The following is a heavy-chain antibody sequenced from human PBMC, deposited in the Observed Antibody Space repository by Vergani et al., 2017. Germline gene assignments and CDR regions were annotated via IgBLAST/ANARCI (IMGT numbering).Heavy chain of an antibody. CDR3: ARPLGYCSSTSCPFDY. J-gene: IGHJ4*02. Sequence: QVQLVESGGGVVQPGRSLRLSCAASGFTFSTYGMHWVRQAPGKGLEWVAFIRYDGSNKYYADSVKGRFTISRDNSKNTLYLQMNSLRAEDTAVYYCARPLGYCSSTSCPFDYWGQGTLVTVSS. CDR1: GFTFSTYG. D-gene: IGHD2-2*01. CDR2: IRYDGSNK. V-gene: IGHV3-30*02.